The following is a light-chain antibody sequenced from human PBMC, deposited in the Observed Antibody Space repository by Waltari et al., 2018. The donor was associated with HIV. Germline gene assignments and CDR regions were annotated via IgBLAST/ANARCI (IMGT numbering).Light chain of an antibody. Sequence: QSVLTQLPSVSAAPGQKVTISCSGGSSNIGNNYVSWYQHLPGTAPKLLIYDNDKRHSGIPDRFSASKSGTSATLGITGLQTGDEADYYCGTWDSSLSAVVFGGGTKLTVL. V-gene: IGLV1-51*01. CDR2: DND. CDR1: SSNIGNNY. J-gene: IGLJ2*01. CDR3: GTWDSSLSAVV.